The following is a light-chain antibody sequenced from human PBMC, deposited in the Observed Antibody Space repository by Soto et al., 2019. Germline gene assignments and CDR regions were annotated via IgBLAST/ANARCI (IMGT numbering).Light chain of an antibody. CDR3: QQYGSSRWT. J-gene: IGKJ1*01. Sequence: IVLTQSPVTLSLSPGERATLSCRASQSVSSYLSWYQQRPGQAPRLLIYGASSRATGIPDRFSGSGSGTDFTLTIRSLQPEDFAMYYCQQYGSSRWTFAQGTKVDIK. CDR2: GAS. V-gene: IGKV3-20*01. CDR1: QSVSSY.